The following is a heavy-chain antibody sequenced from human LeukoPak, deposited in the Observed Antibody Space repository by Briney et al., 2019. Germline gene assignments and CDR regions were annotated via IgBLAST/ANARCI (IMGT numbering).Heavy chain of an antibody. CDR3: ARGAYSSGWAYFDH. CDR1: GFTFSSYV. CDR2: ISFSVNTK. D-gene: IGHD6-19*01. J-gene: IGHJ4*02. V-gene: IGHV3-48*04. Sequence: GGSLSLSCAASGFTFSSYVMHWVRQAPGKGLEWVSYISFSVNTKYYGDSVKGRFTISRDNAKNSLYLHMDSLRAEDTAVYYCARGAYSSGWAYFDHWGQGTLVTVSS.